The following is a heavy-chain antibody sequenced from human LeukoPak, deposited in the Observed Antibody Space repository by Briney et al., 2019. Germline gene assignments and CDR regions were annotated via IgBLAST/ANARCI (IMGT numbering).Heavy chain of an antibody. V-gene: IGHV1-2*02. D-gene: IGHD3-10*01. CDR2: INPNSGGT. Sequence: GASVTVSCKASGYTFTGYYMHWVRQAPGQGLEWMGWINPNSGGTNYAQKFQGRVTMTRDTSISTAYMELSRLRSDDTAVYYCARDSFRITMVRGVIPFDPWGQGTLVTVSS. CDR3: ARDSFRITMVRGVIPFDP. J-gene: IGHJ5*02. CDR1: GYTFTGYY.